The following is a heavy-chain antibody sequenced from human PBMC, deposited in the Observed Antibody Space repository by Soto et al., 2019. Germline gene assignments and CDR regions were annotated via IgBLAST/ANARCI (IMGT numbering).Heavy chain of an antibody. Sequence: QVQLVESGGGVVQPGRSLRLSCAASGFTFSSYAMHWVRQAPGKGLEWVAVISYDGSNKYYADSVKGRFTISRDNSKNPRYLQMNSLRAEDTAVYYCAREGQWLVRRGEYYYYGMDVWGQGTTVTVSS. J-gene: IGHJ6*02. V-gene: IGHV3-30-3*01. D-gene: IGHD6-19*01. CDR3: AREGQWLVRRGEYYYYGMDV. CDR1: GFTFSSYA. CDR2: ISYDGSNK.